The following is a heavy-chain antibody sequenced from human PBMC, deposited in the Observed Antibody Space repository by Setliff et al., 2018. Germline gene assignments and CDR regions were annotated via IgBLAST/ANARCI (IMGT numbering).Heavy chain of an antibody. CDR3: ARDGSAFFYQN. J-gene: IGHJ4*02. CDR1: GYSFINYG. CDR2: INPNRDDT. Sequence: ASVKVSCKTSGYSFINYGLSWMRQAPGQGLEWVGWINPNRDDTKYAQKFQHRILMAKDTSLNTVYVELSSLRSDDTATYYCARDGSAFFYQNWGQGSLVTVSS. D-gene: IGHD1-26*01. V-gene: IGHV1-18*01.